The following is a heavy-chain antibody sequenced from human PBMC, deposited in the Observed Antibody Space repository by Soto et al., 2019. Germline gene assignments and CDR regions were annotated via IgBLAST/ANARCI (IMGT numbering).Heavy chain of an antibody. CDR1: GDSFTDYW. Sequence: GGSLKISGKGSGDSFTDYWIGWVRQMPWKGLEWMGIVYPGDSDTRYSPSFQGQVTFSADRSINTAYLEWSSLKASDTAMYYCARRTLITLVRGVNYFDYWGPGTLVTAPQ. D-gene: IGHD3-10*01. V-gene: IGHV5-51*01. CDR3: ARRTLITLVRGVNYFDY. CDR2: VYPGDSDT. J-gene: IGHJ4*02.